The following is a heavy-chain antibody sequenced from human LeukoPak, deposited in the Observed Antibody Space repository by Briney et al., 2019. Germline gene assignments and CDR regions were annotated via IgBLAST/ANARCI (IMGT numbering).Heavy chain of an antibody. V-gene: IGHV3-23*01. CDR1: GFTFSSYA. J-gene: IGHJ4*02. CDR3: ARDPWYSSSGTYDY. D-gene: IGHD6-6*01. CDR2: ISGSGGST. Sequence: GGSLRLSCAASGFTFSSYAMSWVRQAPGKGLEWVSGISGSGGSTYYADSVEGRFTISRDNAKNTLYLQMNSLRAEDTAVYYCARDPWYSSSGTYDYWGQGTLVTVSS.